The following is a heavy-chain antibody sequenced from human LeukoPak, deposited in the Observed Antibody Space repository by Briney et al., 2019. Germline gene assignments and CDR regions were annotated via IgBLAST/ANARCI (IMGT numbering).Heavy chain of an antibody. CDR3: ARVEVDASISGYYDFWSGYYSNYYMDV. V-gene: IGHV3-74*01. CDR1: GFTFSSYW. Sequence: PGGSLRLSCAASGFTFSSYWMHWVRQALGKGLVWVSRINSDGSSTSYADSVKGRFTISRDNAKNTLYLQMNSLRAEDTAVYYCARVEVDASISGYYDFWSGYYSNYYMDVWGKGTTVTVSS. J-gene: IGHJ6*03. CDR2: INSDGSST. D-gene: IGHD3-3*01.